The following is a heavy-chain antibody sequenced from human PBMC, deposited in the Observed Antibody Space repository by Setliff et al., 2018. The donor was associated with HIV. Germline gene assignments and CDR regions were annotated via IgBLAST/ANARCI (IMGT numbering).Heavy chain of an antibody. CDR1: GFTFTSSA. CDR2: IVVGSGNT. V-gene: IGHV1-58*02. D-gene: IGHD6-19*01. CDR3: AADETTNGWLVQDAFDI. Sequence: GASVKVSCKASGFTFTSSAMQWVRQARGQRLEWIGWIVVGSGNTNYAQKFRERVTITRDVSTSTVYMELSSLRSEDTAVYYCAADETTNGWLVQDAFDIWGQGTMVTVSS. J-gene: IGHJ3*02.